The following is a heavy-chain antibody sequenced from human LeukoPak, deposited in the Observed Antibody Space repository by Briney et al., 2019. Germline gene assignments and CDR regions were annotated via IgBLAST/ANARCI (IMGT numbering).Heavy chain of an antibody. V-gene: IGHV3-66*01. D-gene: IGHD3-22*01. J-gene: IGHJ4*02. CDR3: ATPRSGYYYYFDY. Sequence: GGSLRLSCAASGFTVSSNYWSCVHQAPGKGLEWVSVIYGAGSTYYADSVKGRFTISRDNSKNTLYLQMNSLRAEDTAAYYCATPRSGYYYYFDYWGQGTLVTVSS. CDR1: GFTVSSNY. CDR2: IYGAGST.